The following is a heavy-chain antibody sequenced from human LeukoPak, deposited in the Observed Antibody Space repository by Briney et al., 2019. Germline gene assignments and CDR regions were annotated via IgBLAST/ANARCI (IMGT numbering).Heavy chain of an antibody. V-gene: IGHV4-59*08. D-gene: IGHD3-22*01. CDR2: IYYSGST. Sequence: KASETLSLTCTVSGGSISSYYWSWIRQPPGKGLEWIGYIYYSGSTNYNPSLKSRVTISVDTSKNQFSLKLSSVTAADTAVYYCASLFYDSSGYYFDYWGQGTLVTVSS. CDR1: GGSISSYY. CDR3: ASLFYDSSGYYFDY. J-gene: IGHJ4*02.